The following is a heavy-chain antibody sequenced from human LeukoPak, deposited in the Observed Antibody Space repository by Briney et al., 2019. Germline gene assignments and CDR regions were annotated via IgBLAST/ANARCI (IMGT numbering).Heavy chain of an antibody. Sequence: PGGSLRLSCVVSGFTFSTKSMNWVRQAPGKGLEWVSVINGGGVNTYYADSVKGRFTISRDNSKNTLYLQMNSLRAEDTAVYYCAIRYSSSWYSFGYWGQGTLVTVSS. CDR1: GFTFSTKS. CDR2: INGGGVNT. CDR3: AIRYSSSWYSFGY. J-gene: IGHJ4*02. V-gene: IGHV3-23*01. D-gene: IGHD6-13*01.